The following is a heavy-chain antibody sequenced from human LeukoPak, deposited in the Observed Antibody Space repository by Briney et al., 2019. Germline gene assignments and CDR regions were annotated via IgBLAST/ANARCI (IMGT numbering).Heavy chain of an antibody. CDR3: ARDRYGANSPFDY. CDR2: IWYDASNK. V-gene: IGHV3-33*01. Sequence: PGRSLRLSCAASGFTLSNYGMHWVRQAPGKGLEWVAVIWYDASNKYYADSVKGRFTISRDNSKNTLYLQMNSLRAEDTAVYYCARDRYGANSPFDYWGQGTLVTISS. D-gene: IGHD4-23*01. CDR1: GFTLSNYG. J-gene: IGHJ4*02.